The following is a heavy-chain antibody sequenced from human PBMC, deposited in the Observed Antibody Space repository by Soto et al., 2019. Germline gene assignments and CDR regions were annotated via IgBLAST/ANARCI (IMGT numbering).Heavy chain of an antibody. J-gene: IGHJ4*02. D-gene: IGHD4-17*01. V-gene: IGHV3-33*01. CDR1: GFTFSGHG. CDR3: ARVLTVSLDY. Sequence: GGSLRLSCAASGFTFSGHGMNWVRQAPGKGLEWVAGIWYDGSKDYYADSVRGRFSITRDNSKNTLYLQMNSLRVEDTAVYYCARVLTVSLDYWGQGTQVTVSS. CDR2: IWYDGSKD.